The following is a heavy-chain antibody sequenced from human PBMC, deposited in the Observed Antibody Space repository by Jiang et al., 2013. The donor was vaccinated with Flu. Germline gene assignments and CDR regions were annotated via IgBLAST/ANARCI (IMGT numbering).Heavy chain of an antibody. J-gene: IGHJ4*02. Sequence: ASGFTFSSYAMSWVRQAPGKGLEWVSAISGSGGSTYYADSVKGRFTISRDNSKNTLYLQMNSLRAEDTAVYYCAKEYYYDSSGYYPDYWGQGTLVTVSS. CDR3: AKEYYYDSSGYYPDY. CDR1: GFTFSSYA. CDR2: ISGSGGST. V-gene: IGHV3-23*01. D-gene: IGHD3-22*01.